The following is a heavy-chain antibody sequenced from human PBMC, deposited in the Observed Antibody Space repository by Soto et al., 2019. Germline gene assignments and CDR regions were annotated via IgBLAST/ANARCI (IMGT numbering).Heavy chain of an antibody. D-gene: IGHD3-3*01. CDR2: ISYDGSNK. J-gene: IGHJ1*01. CDR3: ARDREGITIFGVFQH. CDR1: GFTFSSYA. V-gene: IGHV3-30-3*01. Sequence: QVQLVESGGGVVQPGRSLRLSCAASGFTFSSYAMHWVRQAPGKGLEWVAVISYDGSNKYYADSVKGRFTISRDNSKNTLYLQMNRLRAEDTAVYYCARDREGITIFGVFQHWGQGTLVTVSS.